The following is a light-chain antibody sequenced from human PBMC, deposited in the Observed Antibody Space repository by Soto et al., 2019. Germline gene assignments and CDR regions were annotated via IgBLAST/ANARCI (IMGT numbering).Light chain of an antibody. J-gene: IGKJ1*01. Sequence: DIEVTQSPDSLAVSLGERATINCKSGQSVLYSSNNKNYLAWYQQKPGQPPKLLIYWASTRESGVPDRFSGSGSGTDFTLTISSLQAEDVAVYYCQQYYRPWTFGQGTKVEIK. V-gene: IGKV4-1*01. CDR3: QQYYRPWT. CDR2: WAS. CDR1: QSVLYSSNNKNY.